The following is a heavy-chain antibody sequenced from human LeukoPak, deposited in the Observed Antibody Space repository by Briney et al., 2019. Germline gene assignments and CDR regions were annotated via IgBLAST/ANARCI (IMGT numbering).Heavy chain of an antibody. CDR2: IWYDGSNK. CDR1: GFTFSSYG. J-gene: IGHJ6*02. V-gene: IGHV3-33*01. D-gene: IGHD6-13*01. Sequence: GGSLRLSCAASGFTFSSYGMHWVRQAPGKGLEWVAVIWYDGSNKYYADSVKGRFTISRDNSKNTLYLQMYSLRAEDTAVYYCAREGAAAGNYYYYGMDVWGQGTTVTVSS. CDR3: AREGAAAGNYYYYGMDV.